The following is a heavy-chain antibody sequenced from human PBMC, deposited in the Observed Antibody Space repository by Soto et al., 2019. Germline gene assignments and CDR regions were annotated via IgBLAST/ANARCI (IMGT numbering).Heavy chain of an antibody. V-gene: IGHV1-8*01. Sequence: QAQLVQSGAEVKKPGASVKISCKASGYTLSTYDINWVRQAAGQGLEWMGWMDSYTGNTGYAQEFQGRLIMTRDTSINAAYMERSSLQSEDTAVYFCATGSQTLDYWGQGTLVTVSS. CDR3: ATGSQTLDY. CDR1: GYTLSTYD. J-gene: IGHJ4*02. CDR2: MDSYTGNT.